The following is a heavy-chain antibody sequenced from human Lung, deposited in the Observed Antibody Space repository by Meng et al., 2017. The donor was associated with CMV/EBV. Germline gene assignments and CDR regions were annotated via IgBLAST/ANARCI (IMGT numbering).Heavy chain of an antibody. V-gene: IGHV3-30*02. CDR2: IGHDGNNE. J-gene: IGHJ4*02. Sequence: VQLVESGGGVVQPGGSLRLSCATSGFTFGNYAMHWVRQAPGKGLEWLAFIGHDGNNEQYADSMKGRFTISRDNFNTVYLQMRSLRDEDTASYYCGRDYVNSIDHWGQGTLVTVSS. D-gene: IGHD2/OR15-2a*01. CDR1: GFTFGNYA. CDR3: GRDYVNSIDH.